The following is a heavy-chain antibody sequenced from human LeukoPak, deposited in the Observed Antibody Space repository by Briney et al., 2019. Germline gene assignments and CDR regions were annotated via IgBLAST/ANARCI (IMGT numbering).Heavy chain of an antibody. CDR3: AREPFWSGYFSNLHFDY. CDR1: EFTFSSYN. Sequence: GGSLRLSCVGSEFTFSSYNMNWVRQAPGKGLEWVSSISSSSKYIYYADSVKGRFTVSRDNAKNSLFLQMNSLRAEDTAVYYCAREPFWSGYFSNLHFDYWGQGTLVTVFS. CDR2: ISSSSKYI. V-gene: IGHV3-21*01. D-gene: IGHD3-3*01. J-gene: IGHJ4*02.